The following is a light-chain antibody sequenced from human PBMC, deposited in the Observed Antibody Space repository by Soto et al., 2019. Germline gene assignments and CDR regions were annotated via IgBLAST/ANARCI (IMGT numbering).Light chain of an antibody. CDR1: NIGSKS. CDR3: QVWASSSDHWV. Sequence: SYELTQPPSVSVAPGQTARITCGGNNIGSKSVHWYQQKPGQAPVLVVYDDSDRPSGIPEQFSGSNSGNTATLTISRVEAGDEADYYCQVWASSSDHWVFGGGTKLTVL. V-gene: IGLV3-21*02. J-gene: IGLJ3*02. CDR2: DDS.